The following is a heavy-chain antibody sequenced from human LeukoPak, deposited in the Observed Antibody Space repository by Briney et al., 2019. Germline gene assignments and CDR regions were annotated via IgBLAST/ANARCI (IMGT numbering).Heavy chain of an antibody. V-gene: IGHV6-1*01. CDR2: TYCRSKWYM. CDR1: GDSVSTNSAA. D-gene: IGHD6-19*01. J-gene: IGHJ4*02. Sequence: SQTLSLTCAISGDSVSTNSAAWNWIRQSPSRGLEWLGRTYCRSKWYMDYAVSVKGRITINPDTSKNQFSLQLNSVTPEDTAVYYCARARLGTRRTVAGPPLYWGQGTLVTVSS. CDR3: ARARLGTRRTVAGPPLY.